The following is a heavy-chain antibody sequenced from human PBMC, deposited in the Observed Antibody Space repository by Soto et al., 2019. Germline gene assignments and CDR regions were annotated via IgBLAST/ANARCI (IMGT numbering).Heavy chain of an antibody. V-gene: IGHV3-23*01. CDR2: ISDRGDTT. D-gene: IGHD1-1*01. CDR1: GFTVSSYS. CDR3: AKDKPGTTSFDY. J-gene: IGHJ4*02. Sequence: TXGSLKISSAASGFTVSSYSMYLVRQAPGKGLEWVSAISDRGDTTHYADSVKGRFTISRDTSKNTLYLQLNALRADDTAVYYCAKDKPGTTSFDYWGQGTLVTVSS.